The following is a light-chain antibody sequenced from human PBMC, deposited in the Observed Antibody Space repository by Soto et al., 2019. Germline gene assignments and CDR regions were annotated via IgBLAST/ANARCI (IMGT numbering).Light chain of an antibody. Sequence: QSALTQPASVSGSPGPSITISCTGTSSDVGAYNYVSWYQQHPGKVPKLMISDVSDRPSGVSNRFSGSKSGNTASLTISGLQAEDEADYYCSSFTRSNSYVFGTGTKLTVL. CDR1: SSDVGAYNY. CDR3: SSFTRSNSYV. J-gene: IGLJ1*01. V-gene: IGLV2-14*03. CDR2: DVS.